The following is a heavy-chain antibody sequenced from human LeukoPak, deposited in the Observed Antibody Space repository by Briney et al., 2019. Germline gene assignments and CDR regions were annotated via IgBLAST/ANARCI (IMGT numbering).Heavy chain of an antibody. J-gene: IGHJ3*02. V-gene: IGHV4-30-4*01. CDR1: NDSISSGDYY. CDR2: IFHRGGT. CDR3: ARDHTQDPYAFDI. Sequence: PSETLSLTCTVSNDSISSGDYYWNWIRQPPGKGLEWIGYIFHRGGTSYNPSLKSRILFSVDTSQNQFSLKLNSVTAADTAVYYCARDHTQDPYAFDIWGQGTMVTVSS.